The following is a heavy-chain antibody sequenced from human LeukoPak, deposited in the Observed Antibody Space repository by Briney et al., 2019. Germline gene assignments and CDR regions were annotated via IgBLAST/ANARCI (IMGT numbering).Heavy chain of an antibody. Sequence: GASVKVSCKASGYTFTGYYMHWVRQAPGHGLAWMGWMNPNSGNTGYAQKFQGRVTMTRNTSISTAYMELSSLRSEDTAVYYCARMYYYGSGSYYKLPYYYYYYMDVWGKGTTVTVSS. CDR2: MNPNSGNT. V-gene: IGHV1-8*02. CDR3: ARMYYYGSGSYYKLPYYYYYYMDV. J-gene: IGHJ6*03. CDR1: GYTFTGYY. D-gene: IGHD3-10*01.